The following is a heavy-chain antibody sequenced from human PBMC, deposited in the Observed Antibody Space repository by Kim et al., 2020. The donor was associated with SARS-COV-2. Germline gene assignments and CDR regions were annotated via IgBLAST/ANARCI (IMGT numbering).Heavy chain of an antibody. D-gene: IGHD3-9*01. V-gene: IGHV4-39*01. CDR1: GGSISSSSYY. CDR2: IYYSGST. Sequence: SETLSLTCTVSGGSISSSSYYWGWIRQPPGKGLEWIGSIYYSGSTYYNPSLKSRVTISVDTSKNQFSLKLSSVTAADTAVYYCARQPVLRYVDWLSDYYMDVWGKGTPVTVSS. CDR3: ARQPVLRYVDWLSDYYMDV. J-gene: IGHJ6*03.